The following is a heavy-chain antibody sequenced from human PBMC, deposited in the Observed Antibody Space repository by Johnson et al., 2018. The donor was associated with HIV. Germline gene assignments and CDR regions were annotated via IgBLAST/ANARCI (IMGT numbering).Heavy chain of an antibody. J-gene: IGHJ3*02. CDR1: GFIFSSYA. CDR3: ASVYYDI. CDR2: ISYDGSNK. D-gene: IGHD3-10*01. V-gene: IGHV3-30-3*01. Sequence: QVQLVESGGGVVQPGRSLRLSCAASGFIFSSYAMHWVRQAPGKGLEWVAHISYDGSNKYYADSVKGRFTISRDNSKSTLYLQMNSLRAEDTAVYYCASVYYDIWGQGTLVTVSS.